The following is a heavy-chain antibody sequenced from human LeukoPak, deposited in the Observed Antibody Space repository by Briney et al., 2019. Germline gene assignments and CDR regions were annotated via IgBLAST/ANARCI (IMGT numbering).Heavy chain of an antibody. CDR2: MNPNSGNT. D-gene: IGHD5-12*01. CDR3: ARVIVAGDKYYFDY. J-gene: IGHJ4*02. CDR1: GYTFTSYD. Sequence: ASVSVSCKASGYTFTSYDINWVRQAPGQGLEWMGWMNPNSGNTGYAQKFQGRVTMTRNTSISTAYMELSSLRSEDTAVYYCARVIVAGDKYYFDYGGQGTLVTVS. V-gene: IGHV1-8*01.